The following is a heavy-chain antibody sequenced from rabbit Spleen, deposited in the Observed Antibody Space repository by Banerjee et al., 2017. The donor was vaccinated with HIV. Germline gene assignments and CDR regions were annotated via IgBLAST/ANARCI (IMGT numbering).Heavy chain of an antibody. D-gene: IGHD4-1*01. Sequence: QQQLEESGGGLVKPGGTLTLTCKVSGFDFSSDAMCWVRQAPGKGLECIACIYGGSSGSTYYASWAKGRFTISKTSSTTVTLQMTSLTAADTATYFCARETSSGWGVVSYYFNLWGPGTLVTVS. J-gene: IGHJ4*01. V-gene: IGHV1S45*01. CDR3: ARETSSGWGVVSYYFNL. CDR1: GFDFSSDA. CDR2: IYGGSSGST.